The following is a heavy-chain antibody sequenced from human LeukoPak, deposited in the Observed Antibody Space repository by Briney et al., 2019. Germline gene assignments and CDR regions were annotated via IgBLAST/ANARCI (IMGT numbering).Heavy chain of an antibody. V-gene: IGHV3-7*03. Sequence: GGSLRLSCAASGFIFSSYWMSWVRQAPGKGLEWVANIKQDGSEKYYVDSVKDRFTISRDNAKNSLYLQMNSLRADDTAVYYCVRAIAAAASYWGQGTLVTVSS. J-gene: IGHJ4*02. CDR1: GFIFSSYW. D-gene: IGHD6-13*01. CDR2: IKQDGSEK. CDR3: VRAIAAAASY.